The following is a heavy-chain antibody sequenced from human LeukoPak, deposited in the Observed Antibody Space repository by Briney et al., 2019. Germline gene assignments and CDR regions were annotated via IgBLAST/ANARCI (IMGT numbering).Heavy chain of an antibody. CDR2: ISSSSSYI. V-gene: IGHV3-21*01. CDR1: GFTFSSYS. D-gene: IGHD3-10*01. Sequence: GGSLRLSCAASGFTFSSYSMNWVRQAPGKGLEWVSSISSSSSYIYYADSVKGRFTISRDNAKNSLYLQMNSLRAEDTAVYYCAREAGSGSYYTDIDYWGQGTLVTVSS. CDR3: AREAGSGSYYTDIDY. J-gene: IGHJ4*02.